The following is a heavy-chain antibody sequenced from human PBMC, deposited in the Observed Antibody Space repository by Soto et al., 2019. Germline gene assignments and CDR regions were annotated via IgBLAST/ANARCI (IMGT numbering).Heavy chain of an antibody. CDR2: IYYSGST. CDR1: GGSISSGGYY. CDR3: ARDLGSRDWDY. D-gene: IGHD2-15*01. Sequence: SETLSLTCTVSGGSISSGGYYWGWIRQHPGKGLEWIGYIYYSGSTYYNPSLKSRVTISVDTSKNQFSLKLSSVTAADTAVYYCARDLGSRDWDYWGQGTLVTVSS. V-gene: IGHV4-31*03. J-gene: IGHJ4*02.